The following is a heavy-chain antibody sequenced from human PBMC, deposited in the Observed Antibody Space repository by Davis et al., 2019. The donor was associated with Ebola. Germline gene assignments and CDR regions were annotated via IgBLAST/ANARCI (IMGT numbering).Heavy chain of an antibody. CDR1: GFTFSSYS. Sequence: PGGSLRLSCAASGFTFSSYSMNWVRQAPGKGLEWVSSISSSSSYIYYADSVKGRFTISRDNAKNSLYLQMNSLRAEDTAVYYCARDIAIFGVARGGMDVWGQGTTVTVSS. CDR2: ISSSSSYI. J-gene: IGHJ6*02. V-gene: IGHV3-21*01. CDR3: ARDIAIFGVARGGMDV. D-gene: IGHD3-3*01.